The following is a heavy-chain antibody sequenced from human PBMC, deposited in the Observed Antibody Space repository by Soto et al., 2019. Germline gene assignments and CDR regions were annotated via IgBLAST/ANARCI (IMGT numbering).Heavy chain of an antibody. J-gene: IGHJ4*02. CDR2: IIPISHTT. Sequence: GASVKVSCKTSGGTFSSYAISWVRQAPGQGLEWMGGIIPISHTTNFAQKFQGRVSITADESTSTVYMEVSSLRSEDTAVYYCAREFRTTMTTNLDYWGQGTLVTVS. V-gene: IGHV1-69*13. CDR1: GGTFSSYA. D-gene: IGHD4-17*01. CDR3: AREFRTTMTTNLDY.